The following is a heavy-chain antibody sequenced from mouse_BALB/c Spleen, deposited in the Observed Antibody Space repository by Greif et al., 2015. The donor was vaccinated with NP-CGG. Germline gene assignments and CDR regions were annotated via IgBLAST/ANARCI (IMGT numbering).Heavy chain of an antibody. CDR3: ARYTTVPFAY. J-gene: IGHJ3*01. V-gene: IGHV1-14*01. D-gene: IGHD1-1*01. CDR1: GYTFTSYV. CDR2: INPYNDGT. Sequence: EVKLVESGPELVKPGASVKMSCKASGYTFTSYVMHWVKQKPGQGLEWIGYINPYNDGTKYNEKFKGKATLTSDKSSGTAYMELSSLTSEDSAVYYCARYTTVPFAYWGQGTLATVSA.